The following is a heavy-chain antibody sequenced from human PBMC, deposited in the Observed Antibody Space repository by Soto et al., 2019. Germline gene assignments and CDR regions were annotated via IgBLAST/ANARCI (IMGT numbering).Heavy chain of an antibody. CDR1: GVSFGDYA. D-gene: IGHD2-15*01. CDR2: ISSSSSSI. CDR3: ARESLGYCSGGRCHPTPRDAFDI. J-gene: IGHJ3*02. Sequence: GVSPRLSFTASGVSFGDYALSWFRQGPGQGLEWVSYISSSSSSIYYGDSVKGRFTISRDNAKNSLYLQMNSLRAEDTAVYYCARESLGYCSGGRCHPTPRDAFDIWGQGTKVSVSS. V-gene: IGHV3-48*01.